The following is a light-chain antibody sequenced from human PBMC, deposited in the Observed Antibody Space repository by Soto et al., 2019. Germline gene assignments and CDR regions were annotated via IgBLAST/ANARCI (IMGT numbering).Light chain of an antibody. CDR1: QDIKYY. J-gene: IGKJ4*01. Sequence: DIQMTQSPSAMSASVGDRVTINCRASQDIKYYLAWFQQKPGKVPKRLIYSASSLQSGVPSRFSGSGSGTNFSLTFSGLHPDDSATNYCLHHNSYPLTFGGGTKVDTK. CDR3: LHHNSYPLT. CDR2: SAS. V-gene: IGKV1-17*03.